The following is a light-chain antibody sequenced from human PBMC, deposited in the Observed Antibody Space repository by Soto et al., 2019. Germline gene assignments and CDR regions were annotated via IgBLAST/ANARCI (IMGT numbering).Light chain of an antibody. CDR3: QQYNNWPRT. J-gene: IGKJ1*01. Sequence: EIVMTQSPATLSVSPGERATRSCRASQSVSSNLAWYQQKPGQAPRLLIYGASTRATGIPARFSGSGSGTEFTLTISSLQSEDFAVYYCQQYNNWPRTFGQGTKVYIK. V-gene: IGKV3-15*01. CDR1: QSVSSN. CDR2: GAS.